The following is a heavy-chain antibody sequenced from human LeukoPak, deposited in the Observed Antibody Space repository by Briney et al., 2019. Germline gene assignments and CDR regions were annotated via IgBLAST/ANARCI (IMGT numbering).Heavy chain of an antibody. V-gene: IGHV3-66*01. CDR3: ATARAAYGGTYYFDY. D-gene: IGHD4-23*01. J-gene: IGHJ4*02. CDR2: LYSGGST. Sequence: PGGSLRLSCAASGFSFSSYWMTWVRQAPGKGLECVSVLYSGGSTYYAASVKGRFTISRDTSKNALYLEMNSLRAEDTAVYYCATARAAYGGTYYFDYWGQGTLVTVSS. CDR1: GFSFSSYW.